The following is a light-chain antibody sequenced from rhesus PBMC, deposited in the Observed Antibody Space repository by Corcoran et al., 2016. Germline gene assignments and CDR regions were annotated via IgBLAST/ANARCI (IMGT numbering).Light chain of an antibody. V-gene: IGLV7-76*01. J-gene: IGLJ1*01. CDR2: KTN. CDR1: TGAVTSGNY. CDR3: LLYYSGAYI. Sequence: QAVVTQEPSLTVSPGGTVTLTCGSSTGAVTSGNYPHWFQQKPGQAPRGLIYKTNSKHSWTPARFSGSLAGGKAALTLAGAQPEGEAEYYCLLYYSGAYIFGAGTRLTVL.